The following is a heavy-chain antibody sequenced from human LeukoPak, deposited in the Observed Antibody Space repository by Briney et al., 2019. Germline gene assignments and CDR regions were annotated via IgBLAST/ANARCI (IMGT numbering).Heavy chain of an antibody. CDR1: GGSISSYY. CDR2: IYYSGST. D-gene: IGHD1-7*01. J-gene: IGHJ4*02. CDR3: ARGRRITGTTPHLPPIDY. V-gene: IGHV4-59*01. Sequence: SETLSFTCTVSGGSISSYYWSWIRQPPGKGLEWIGYIYYSGSTNYNPSLKSRVTISVGTSKNQFSLKLSSVTAADTAVYYCARGRRITGTTPHLPPIDYWGQGTLVTVSS.